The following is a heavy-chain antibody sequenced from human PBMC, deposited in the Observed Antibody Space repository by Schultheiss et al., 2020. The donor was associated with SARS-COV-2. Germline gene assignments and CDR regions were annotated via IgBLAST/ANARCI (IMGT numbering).Heavy chain of an antibody. V-gene: IGHV3-23*01. CDR3: AKKISSSWYPFDYYYGMDV. D-gene: IGHD6-13*01. CDR1: GFTFTKFA. CDR2: ISGSDGST. Sequence: GGSLRLSCVASGFTFTKFAMSWVRQAPGKGLEWVSSISGSDGSTYYADSVKGRFTISRDNSQNTMYLQMNSLRAEDTAVYYCAKKISSSWYPFDYYYGMDVWGQGTTVTVSS. J-gene: IGHJ6*02.